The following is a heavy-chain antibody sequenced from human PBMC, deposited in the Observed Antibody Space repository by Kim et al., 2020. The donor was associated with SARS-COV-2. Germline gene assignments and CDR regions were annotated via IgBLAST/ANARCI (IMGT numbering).Heavy chain of an antibody. J-gene: IGHJ6*03. Sequence: GGSLRLSCAASGFTFSSYSMNWVRQAPGKGLEWVSSISSSSSYIYYADSVKGRFTISRDNAKNSLYLQMNSLRAEDTAVYYCARDGQFLEWLSAGYYYYYMDVGGKGTTVTVSS. CDR2: ISSSSSYI. CDR3: ARDGQFLEWLSAGYYYYYMDV. D-gene: IGHD3-3*01. CDR1: GFTFSSYS. V-gene: IGHV3-21*01.